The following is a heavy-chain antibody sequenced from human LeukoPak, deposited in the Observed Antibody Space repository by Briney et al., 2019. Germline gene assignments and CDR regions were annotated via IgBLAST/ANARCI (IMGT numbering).Heavy chain of an antibody. CDR2: INHSGST. V-gene: IGHV4-34*01. CDR3: ARGAVGYCSSTSCYRPQYFDY. D-gene: IGHD2-2*01. J-gene: IGHJ4*02. CDR1: GGSFSGYY. Sequence: KPSETLSLTCAVYGGSFSGYYWSWIRQPPGKGLEWIGEINHSGSTNYNPSLKSRVTISVDTSKNQFSLKLSSVTAADTAVYYCARGAVGYCSSTSCYRPQYFDYWGQGTLVTVSS.